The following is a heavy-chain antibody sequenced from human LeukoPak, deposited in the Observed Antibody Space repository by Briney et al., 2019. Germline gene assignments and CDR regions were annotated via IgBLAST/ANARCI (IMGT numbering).Heavy chain of an antibody. CDR3: AKDSQQWLVPDAFDI. D-gene: IGHD6-19*01. CDR2: ISYDGSNK. J-gene: IGHJ3*02. Sequence: PGRSLRLSCAASGFTFSSYGMHWVRQAPGKGLEWVAVISYDGSNKYYADSVKGRFTISRDNSKNTLYLQMNSLRAEDTAVYYCAKDSQQWLVPDAFDIWGQGTMVTVSS. V-gene: IGHV3-30*18. CDR1: GFTFSSYG.